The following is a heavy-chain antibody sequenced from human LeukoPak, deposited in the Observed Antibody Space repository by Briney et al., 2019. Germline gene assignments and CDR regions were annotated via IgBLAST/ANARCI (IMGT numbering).Heavy chain of an antibody. D-gene: IGHD5-24*01. CDR1: GFTVSSNY. Sequence: PGGSLRLSCAASGFTVSSNYMSWVRQAPGKGLEWVPLIYGSGTTYYADSVKGRFTISRDNSKNTLYLQMNSLRAEDTAVYYCASNRFGYSIDHWGQGTLVTVSS. J-gene: IGHJ4*02. CDR3: ASNRFGYSIDH. CDR2: IYGSGTT. V-gene: IGHV3-66*02.